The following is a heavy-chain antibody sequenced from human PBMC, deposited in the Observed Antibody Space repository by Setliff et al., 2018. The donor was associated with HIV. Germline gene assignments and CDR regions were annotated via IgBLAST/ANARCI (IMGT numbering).Heavy chain of an antibody. J-gene: IGHJ5*02. CDR1: GGSIRSYY. Sequence: PSETLSLTCTVSGGSIRSYYWSWIRQPAGKGLEWIGRIYGSGSTNYNPSLESRVTMSVDTSKDQVSLKLNSVTAADAAVYYCARVVPEVVYGAYWFDPWVQVTLFTVSS. CDR2: IYGSGST. V-gene: IGHV4-4*07. CDR3: ARVVPEVVYGAYWFDP. D-gene: IGHD4-17*01.